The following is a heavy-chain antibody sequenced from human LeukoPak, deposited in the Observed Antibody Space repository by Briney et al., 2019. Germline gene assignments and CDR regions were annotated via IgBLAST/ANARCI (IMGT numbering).Heavy chain of an antibody. CDR1: GGSIGNTTFY. CDR2: IYYSGST. CDR3: VRHGVTTTGYFWD. J-gene: IGHJ4*02. V-gene: IGHV4-39*01. D-gene: IGHD3-9*01. Sequence: SETLSLTCTVSGGSIGNTTFYWGWIRQPPGKGLEWIGTIYYSGSTYYNPSLKSRVTVSIDTSKNQFSLKLSSVTATDTAVYYCVRHGVTTTGYFWDWGQGTLVAVSS.